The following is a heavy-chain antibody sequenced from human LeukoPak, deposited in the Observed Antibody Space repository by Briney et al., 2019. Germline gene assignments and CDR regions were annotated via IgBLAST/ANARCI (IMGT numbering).Heavy chain of an antibody. Sequence: GRSLRLSCVASGFTFSSYGMHWVRQAPGKGLEWVAVISYDGSNKYYADSVKGRFTISRDNSKNTLYLQMNSLRAEDTAVYYCAKPEPDYYDSSGYFDYWGQGTLVTVSS. J-gene: IGHJ4*02. CDR1: GFTFSSYG. V-gene: IGHV3-30*18. CDR3: AKPEPDYYDSSGYFDY. CDR2: ISYDGSNK. D-gene: IGHD3-22*01.